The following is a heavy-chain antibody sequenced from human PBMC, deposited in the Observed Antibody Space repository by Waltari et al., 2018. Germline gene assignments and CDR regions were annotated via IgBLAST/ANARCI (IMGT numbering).Heavy chain of an antibody. CDR2: LRKEARDT. CDR3: ARVSLRTYRSPVPGGHYYYGMDV. D-gene: IGHD3-16*01. CDR1: GFTFSSFW. V-gene: IGHV3-74*03. Sequence: EEQLVESGGGLVQPGDSLRLSCAASGFTFSSFWMNWVRQAPGKGPLWVSRLRKEARDTTYAEAVKGRITNSRDNARNTLYLQLNRLRAEDTAIYFCARVSLRTYRSPVPGGHYYYGMDVWGQGTTVTVSS. J-gene: IGHJ6*02.